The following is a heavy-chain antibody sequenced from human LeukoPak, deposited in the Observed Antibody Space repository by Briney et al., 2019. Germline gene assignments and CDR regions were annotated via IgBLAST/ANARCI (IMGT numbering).Heavy chain of an antibody. J-gene: IGHJ6*02. V-gene: IGHV3-74*01. CDR3: ATGQGHGMDV. D-gene: IGHD1-14*01. CDR1: GFTFSSYW. Sequence: GGSLRLSCEASGFTFSSYWMHWVRHVPGKGLVWVSRINSDGSSTSYADSVKGRFTISRDNGKNTLYLQMNSLRAEDTAVYYCATGQGHGMDVCGQGTTVTVSS. CDR2: INSDGSST.